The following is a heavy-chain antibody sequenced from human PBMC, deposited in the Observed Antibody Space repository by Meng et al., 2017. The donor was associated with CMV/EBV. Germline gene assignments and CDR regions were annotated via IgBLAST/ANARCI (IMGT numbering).Heavy chain of an antibody. V-gene: IGHV4-39*07. CDR1: GGSISSSSYY. D-gene: IGHD6-19*01. Sequence: QLQLQEAVRRLVKPSDTLSLPCTVSGGSISSSSYYWGWTRQPPGKGLEWIGSIYYSGRTYYNPSLKSRVTISVDTSKNQFSLKLSSVTAADTAVYFCARDSAVAGVVDYWGQGTLVTVSS. CDR2: IYYSGRT. CDR3: ARDSAVAGVVDY. J-gene: IGHJ4*02.